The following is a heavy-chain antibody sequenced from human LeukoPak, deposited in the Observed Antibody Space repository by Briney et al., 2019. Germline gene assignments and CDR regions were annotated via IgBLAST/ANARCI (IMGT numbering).Heavy chain of an antibody. J-gene: IGHJ4*02. CDR1: GFTFSNAW. V-gene: IGHV3-15*01. CDR3: TTDYRSRIAVAGTLPPPPDH. CDR2: IKSKTDGGTT. D-gene: IGHD6-19*01. Sequence: GGSLRLSCAASGFTFSNAWMSWVRQAPGKGLEWVGRIKSKTDGGTTDYAAPVKGRFTISRDDSKNTLYLQMNSLKTEDTAVYYCTTDYRSRIAVAGTLPPPPDHWGQGTLVTVSS.